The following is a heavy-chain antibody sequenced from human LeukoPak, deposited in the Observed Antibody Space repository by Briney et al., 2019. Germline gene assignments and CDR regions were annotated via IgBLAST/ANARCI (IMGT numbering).Heavy chain of an antibody. CDR3: ARGYSSSWLGYFDY. J-gene: IGHJ4*02. CDR1: GFTFSSYG. CDR2: VSSDGSIK. V-gene: IGHV3-30*03. Sequence: GGSLRLSCAASGFTFSSYGIHWVCQAPGKGLEWVAVVSSDGSIKYYADSVKGRFTISRDTSKNTVYLQMNSLGAEDTAFYYCARGYSSSWLGYFDYWGEGTRVTVSS. D-gene: IGHD6-13*01.